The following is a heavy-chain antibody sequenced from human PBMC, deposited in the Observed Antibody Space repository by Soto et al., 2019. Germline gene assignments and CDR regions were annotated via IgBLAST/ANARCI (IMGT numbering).Heavy chain of an antibody. V-gene: IGHV1-3*01. J-gene: IGHJ4*02. CDR2: VNAGNGNT. CDR1: GYTFTSYA. D-gene: IGHD1-20*01. CDR3: ARGITLPTPLDY. Sequence: ASVKVSCKASGYTFTSYAMHWVRQAPGQRLEWMGWVNAGNGNTKYSQKFQGRVTITRDTSASTAYMELSSLRSEDTAVYYCARGITLPTPLDYWGQGTLVTVS.